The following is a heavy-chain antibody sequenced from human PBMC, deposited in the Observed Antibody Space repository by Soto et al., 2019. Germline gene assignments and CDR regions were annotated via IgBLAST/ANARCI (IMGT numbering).Heavy chain of an antibody. CDR2: IYSGGST. Sequence: GSLRVSGAASGFPVVSHSIAWVRQAPGKGLEWVAVIYSGGSTYYADSVKGRFTISRDNSKNTLYLQMNSLRAEDTAVYYCARDEQDGMDVWGQGTTVTVSS. CDR1: GFPVVSHS. CDR3: ARDEQDGMDV. V-gene: IGHV3-53*01. J-gene: IGHJ6*02.